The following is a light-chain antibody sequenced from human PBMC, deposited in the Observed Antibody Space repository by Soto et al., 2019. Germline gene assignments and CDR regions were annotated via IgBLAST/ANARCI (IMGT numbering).Light chain of an antibody. Sequence: ETVLTQSPATLSLSPGERATLSCRASQSVSRFLAWYQQKPGQAPRLLIYDASNRATGIPARFSGSGSGTDFTLTISSLEPEDFAVYYCQQYGSSLYTFGQGTKLEIK. CDR3: QQYGSSLYT. CDR1: QSVSRF. CDR2: DAS. V-gene: IGKV3-11*01. J-gene: IGKJ2*01.